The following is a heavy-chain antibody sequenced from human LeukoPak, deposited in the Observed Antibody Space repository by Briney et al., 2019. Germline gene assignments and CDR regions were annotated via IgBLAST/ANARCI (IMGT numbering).Heavy chain of an antibody. D-gene: IGHD1-14*01. J-gene: IGHJ4*02. CDR1: GASISSYY. CDR2: IYYSGST. CDR3: ARAVTGGYYFDY. V-gene: IGHV4-59*08. Sequence: SETLSLTCTVSGASISSYYWNWIRQPPGKGLEWIGYIYYSGSTNYNPSLKSRVTISLDTPKNQFSLKLSSVTAADTAVYYCARAVTGGYYFDYWGQGTLVTVSS.